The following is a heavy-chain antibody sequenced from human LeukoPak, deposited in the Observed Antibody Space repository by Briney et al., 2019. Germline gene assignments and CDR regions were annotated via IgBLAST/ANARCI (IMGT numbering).Heavy chain of an antibody. J-gene: IGHJ4*02. CDR1: GFVFSDYA. D-gene: IGHD3-16*02. CDR2: VRRKDYGGTI. Sequence: QPGRSLRLSCTGSGFVFSDYAITWLRQAPDKGLEWVGFVRRKDYGGTIEYAPSVRGRFTISRDDSNSIAYLQMNSLRTEDTGVYYCSREVVVMTAGGPLWKRGHLYWGRGTLVTVSS. CDR3: SREVVVMTAGGPLWKRGHLY. V-gene: IGHV3-49*03.